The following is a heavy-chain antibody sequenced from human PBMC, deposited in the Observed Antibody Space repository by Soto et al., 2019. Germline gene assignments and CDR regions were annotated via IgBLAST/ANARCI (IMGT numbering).Heavy chain of an antibody. J-gene: IGHJ4*02. D-gene: IGHD3-9*01. Sequence: GVSLRLSCAASGFTFSTYAMSWVRQAPGKGLEWVSAISGSGHSTYSADSVKGRFTISRDNSKNTLYLQLNSLRAEDTAIYYCAKAPYSDILTGYYTYWGQGTLVTVSS. CDR2: ISGSGHST. CDR3: AKAPYSDILTGYYTY. V-gene: IGHV3-23*01. CDR1: GFTFSTYA.